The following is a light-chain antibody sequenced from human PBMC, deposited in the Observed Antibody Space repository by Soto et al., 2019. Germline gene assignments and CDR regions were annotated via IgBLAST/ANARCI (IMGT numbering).Light chain of an antibody. V-gene: IGLV2-8*01. CDR3: SSYARNRDIL. CDR1: SSDVGAYSY. J-gene: IGLJ2*01. Sequence: QSALTQPPSASGSPGQSVAISCTGTSSDVGAYSYVSWYQQHPGKAPKLMIYEVSKRPSGVPDRFSGSKSGNTASLTVSGLQAEDGADYYCSSYARNRDILFGGGTKLTVL. CDR2: EVS.